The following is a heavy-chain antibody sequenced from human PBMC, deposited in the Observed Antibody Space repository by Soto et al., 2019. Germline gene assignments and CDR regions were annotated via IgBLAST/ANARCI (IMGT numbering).Heavy chain of an antibody. D-gene: IGHD2-2*01. J-gene: IGHJ5*02. CDR3: ARDKPAATGNWFDP. CDR1: GGTFSSYA. V-gene: IGHV1-69*13. CDR2: IIPIFGTA. Sequence: SVKVSCKASGGTFSSYAISWVRQAPGQGLEWMGGIIPIFGTANYAQKFQGRVTITADESTSTAYMELSSLRSEDTAVYYCARDKPAATGNWFDPWGQGTLVTVSS.